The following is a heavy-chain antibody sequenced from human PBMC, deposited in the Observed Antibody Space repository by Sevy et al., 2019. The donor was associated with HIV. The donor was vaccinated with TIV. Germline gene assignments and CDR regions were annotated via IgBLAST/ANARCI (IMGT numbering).Heavy chain of an antibody. CDR2: ISSSSSTI. D-gene: IGHD3-16*02. J-gene: IGHJ4*02. CDR3: ARDRYDYVWGSYRPTFDY. Sequence: GGSLRLSCAASGFTFSSYSMNWVRQAPGKGLEWASYISSSSSTIYYADSVKGRFTISRDNAKNSLYLQMNSLRDEDTAVYYCARDRYDYVWGSYRPTFDYWGQGTLVTVSS. V-gene: IGHV3-48*02. CDR1: GFTFSSYS.